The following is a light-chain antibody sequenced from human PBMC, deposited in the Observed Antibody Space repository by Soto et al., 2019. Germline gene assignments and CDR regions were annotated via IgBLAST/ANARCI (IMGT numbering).Light chain of an antibody. V-gene: IGKV1-39*01. CDR3: QQSYSTPRT. Sequence: DIQMPQSPSSLSASVGDRVTITCRASQSISSDFNCYQQKPGKAPKLLIYASSSLQSVVPSRFSGSGSGTDFTLTISSLQPEDFATCYCQQSYSTPRTFGQGTKVEIK. J-gene: IGKJ1*01. CDR2: ASS. CDR1: QSISSD.